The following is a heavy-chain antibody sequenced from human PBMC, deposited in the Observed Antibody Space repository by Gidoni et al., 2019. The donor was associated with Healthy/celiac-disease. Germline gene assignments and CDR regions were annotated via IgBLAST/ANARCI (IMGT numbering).Heavy chain of an antibody. CDR3: AREVSGSWYGDYYYYYMDV. CDR1: GYTFTGYY. J-gene: IGHJ6*03. Sequence: QVQLVQSGAEVKKPGASVTVSCKASGYTFTGYYLHWVRQAPGQGLEWMGRINPNSGGTNYAQKFQGRVTMTRDTSISTAYMELSRLRSDDTAVYYCAREVSGSWYGDYYYYYMDVWGKGTTVTVSS. V-gene: IGHV1-2*06. D-gene: IGHD6-13*01. CDR2: INPNSGGT.